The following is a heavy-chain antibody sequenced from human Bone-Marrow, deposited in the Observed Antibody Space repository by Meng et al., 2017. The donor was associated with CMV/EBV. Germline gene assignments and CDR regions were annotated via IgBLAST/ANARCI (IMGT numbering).Heavy chain of an antibody. J-gene: IGHJ4*02. CDR2: ISSSSSYI. CDR1: GFTFSSYS. D-gene: IGHD6-13*01. CDR3: ASGVYQAAAGSSGFDY. V-gene: IGHV3-21*01. Sequence: GESLKISCAASGFTFSSYSMNWVRQAPGKGLEWVSSISSSSSYIYYADSVKGRFTISRDNAKNSLYLQMNSLRAEDTAVYYCASGVYQAAAGSSGFDYWGQGTRVTVSS.